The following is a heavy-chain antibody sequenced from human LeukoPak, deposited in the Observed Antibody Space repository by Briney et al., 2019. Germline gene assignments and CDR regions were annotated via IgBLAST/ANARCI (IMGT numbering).Heavy chain of an antibody. D-gene: IGHD3-22*01. CDR1: GYTFTSYY. V-gene: IGHV1-46*01. CDR2: INPSGGST. Sequence: ASVKVSCKASGYTFTSYYMHWVRQAPGQGLEWMGIINPSGGSTSYAQKFQGRVTMTRDTSTSTVYMELSSLRSEDTAVYYCARVAPRYYYDSSGYRGGAFDIWGQGAMVTVSS. CDR3: ARVAPRYYYDSSGYRGGAFDI. J-gene: IGHJ3*02.